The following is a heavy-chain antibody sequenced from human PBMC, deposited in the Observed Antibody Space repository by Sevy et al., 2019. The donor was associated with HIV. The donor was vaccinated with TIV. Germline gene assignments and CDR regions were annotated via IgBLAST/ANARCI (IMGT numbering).Heavy chain of an antibody. CDR3: AKVWAAGGAFDI. J-gene: IGHJ3*02. Sequence: GGSLRLSCAASGFTFSSYAMSWVRQAPGKGLEWLSVITRDGGSTYYADAVKGRFTISRDNSKNTLYLQMNRLRVEDTAVYYCAKVWAAGGAFDIWGQGTMVTVSS. D-gene: IGHD6-13*01. CDR1: GFTFSSYA. CDR2: ITRDGGST. V-gene: IGHV3-23*01.